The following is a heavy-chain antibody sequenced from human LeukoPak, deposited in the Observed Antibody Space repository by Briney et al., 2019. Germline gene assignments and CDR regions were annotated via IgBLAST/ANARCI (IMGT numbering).Heavy chain of an antibody. CDR1: GGSFSGYY. CDR2: INHSGST. CDR3: ARSGDYYGSGSSHFDY. D-gene: IGHD3-10*01. Sequence: PSETLSLTCAVYGGSFSGYYWSWIRQPPGKGLEWIGEINHSGSTNYNPSLKSRVTISVDTSKNQFSLKLSSVTAADTAVYYCARSGDYYGSGSSHFDYWGQGTLVTVSS. J-gene: IGHJ4*02. V-gene: IGHV4-34*01.